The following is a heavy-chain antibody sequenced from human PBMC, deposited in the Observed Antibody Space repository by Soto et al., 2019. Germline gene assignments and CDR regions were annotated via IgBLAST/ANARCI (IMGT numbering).Heavy chain of an antibody. V-gene: IGHV4-39*01. CDR1: GGSISSSSYY. J-gene: IGHJ6*03. CDR2: IYYSGST. D-gene: IGHD1-26*01. Sequence: SETLSLTCTVSGGSISSSSYYWGWIRQPPGKGLEWIGTIYYSGSTYYNPSLKSRVTISVDTSKNQFSLKLSSVTAADTAVYYCARPGKGFYYYYYMDVWGKGTTVTVSS. CDR3: ARPGKGFYYYYYMDV.